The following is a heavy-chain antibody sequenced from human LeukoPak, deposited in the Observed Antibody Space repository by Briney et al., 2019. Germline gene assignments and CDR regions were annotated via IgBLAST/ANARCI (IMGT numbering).Heavy chain of an antibody. CDR3: ARDYPTAAVRIDY. V-gene: IGHV1-18*01. Sequence: GASVKVSCEASAYTFTSYGISWVRQAPGQGLEWLGWISAYNGNTNYAQKLQGRVTLTTDTSTSTAYMEVRSLRSDDTAVYYCARDYPTAAVRIDYWGQGTLVTVSS. CDR1: AYTFTSYG. D-gene: IGHD6-25*01. CDR2: ISAYNGNT. J-gene: IGHJ4*02.